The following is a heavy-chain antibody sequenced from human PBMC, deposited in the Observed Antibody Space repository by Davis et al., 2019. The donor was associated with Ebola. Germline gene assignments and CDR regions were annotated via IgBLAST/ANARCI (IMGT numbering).Heavy chain of an antibody. CDR1: GYTFTSYD. J-gene: IGHJ6*02. CDR3: ARGPPTGSSYYYYGMDV. D-gene: IGHD6-6*01. CDR2: MNPNSGNT. V-gene: IGHV1-8*01. Sequence: ASVTVSCKASGYTFTSYDINWVRQATGQGLEWMGWMNPNSGNTGYAQKFQGRVTMTRNTSISTAYMELSSLRSEDTAVYYCARGPPTGSSYYYYGMDVWGQGTTVTVSS.